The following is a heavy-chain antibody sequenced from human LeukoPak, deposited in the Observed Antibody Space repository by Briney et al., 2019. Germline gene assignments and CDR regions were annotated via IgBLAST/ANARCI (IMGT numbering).Heavy chain of an antibody. CDR3: ARDVGHSSGWSEH. CDR1: GGSISSSNW. V-gene: IGHV4-4*02. CDR2: IYHSGST. Sequence: PSGTLSLTCAVSGGSISSSNWWSWVRQPPGKGLEWIGEIYHSGSTNYNPSLKSRVTISVDKSKNQFSLKLSSVTAADTAVYYCARDVGHSSGWSEHWGQGTLVTVSS. D-gene: IGHD6-19*01. J-gene: IGHJ4*02.